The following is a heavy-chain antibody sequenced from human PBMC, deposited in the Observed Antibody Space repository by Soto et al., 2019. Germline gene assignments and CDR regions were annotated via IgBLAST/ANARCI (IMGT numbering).Heavy chain of an antibody. D-gene: IGHD4-17*01. V-gene: IGHV3-21*01. J-gene: IGHJ4*02. Sequence: GGSLRLSCVASRFTFSSYSMKWVRQAPGKGLEWVSSISSSSTNIYYADSVKGRFTISRDNAKNSLYLQMNSLRAEDTAVYYCARDATVTTLGSYYFDYWGQGTLVTVSS. CDR1: RFTFSSYS. CDR3: ARDATVTTLGSYYFDY. CDR2: ISSSSTNI.